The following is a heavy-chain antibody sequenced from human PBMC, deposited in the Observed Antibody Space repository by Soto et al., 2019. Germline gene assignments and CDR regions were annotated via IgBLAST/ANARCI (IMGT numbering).Heavy chain of an antibody. CDR1: GFTFSSYG. CDR2: IWYDGSTK. CDR3: ARDSGVAAVEALDI. J-gene: IGHJ3*02. D-gene: IGHD6-13*01. V-gene: IGHV3-33*01. Sequence: QVQLVESGGGVVQPGRSLRLSCAASGFTFSSYGMHWVRPAPGKGLEWVAVIWYDGSTKYYADSVKGRFTISGDNSKNTPYLQMNSLTDEDTAVYYCARDSGVAAVEALDIWGQVTMVAVSS.